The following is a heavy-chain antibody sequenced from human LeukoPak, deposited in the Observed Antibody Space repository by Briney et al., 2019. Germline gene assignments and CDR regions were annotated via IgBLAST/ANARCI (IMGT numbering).Heavy chain of an antibody. J-gene: IGHJ4*02. CDR1: GFTVSSNY. CDR3: ARERNYYDSSGYYSPDYFDY. Sequence: GGSLRLSCAASGFTVSSNYMSGVRQAPGKGLEWVSVIYSGGSTYYADSVKGRFTISRDNSKNTLYLQMNSLRAEDTAVYYCARERNYYDSSGYYSPDYFDYWGQGTLVTVSS. V-gene: IGHV3-53*01. CDR2: IYSGGST. D-gene: IGHD3-22*01.